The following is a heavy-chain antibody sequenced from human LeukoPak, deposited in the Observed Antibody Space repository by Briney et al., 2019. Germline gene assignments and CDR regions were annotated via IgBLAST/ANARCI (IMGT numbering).Heavy chain of an antibody. CDR3: ARAPYSSGWCSFDY. Sequence: SSETLSLTCTVSGGSISSYYWSWIRQPPGKGLEWIGYIYYSGSTNYNPSLKSRVTISVDTSKNQFSLKLSSVTAADAAVYYCARAPYSSGWCSFDYWGQGTLVTVSS. V-gene: IGHV4-59*01. CDR1: GGSISSYY. CDR2: IYYSGST. J-gene: IGHJ4*02. D-gene: IGHD6-19*01.